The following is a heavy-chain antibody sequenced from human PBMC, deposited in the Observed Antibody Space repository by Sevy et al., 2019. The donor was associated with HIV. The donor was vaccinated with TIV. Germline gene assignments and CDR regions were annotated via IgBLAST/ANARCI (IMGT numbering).Heavy chain of an antibody. CDR2: INTNTGNP. J-gene: IGHJ6*02. Sequence: ASVKVSCKASGYTFTSYAMNWVRQAPGQGLEWMGWINTNTGNPTYAQGFTGRFVFSLDTSVSTAYLQISSLKAEDTAVYYCARCKETSGYDPHYYYYGMDVWGQGTTVTVSS. D-gene: IGHD5-12*01. CDR1: GYTFTSYA. CDR3: ARCKETSGYDPHYYYYGMDV. V-gene: IGHV7-4-1*02.